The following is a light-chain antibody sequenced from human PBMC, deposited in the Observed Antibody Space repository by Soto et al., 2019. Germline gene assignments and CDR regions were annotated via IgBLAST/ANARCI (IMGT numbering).Light chain of an antibody. CDR2: GAS. V-gene: IGKV3-15*01. Sequence: EIVMTQSPATLSVSPGERATLSCWASQNVRTNLAWYQQKPGQAPRRLIYGASTRATGVPARFSGSGSGTEFTLTISRLQSEDFAIYFCQQYNDWPPVYTFGQGTKRESK. J-gene: IGKJ2*01. CDR3: QQYNDWPPVYT. CDR1: QNVRTN.